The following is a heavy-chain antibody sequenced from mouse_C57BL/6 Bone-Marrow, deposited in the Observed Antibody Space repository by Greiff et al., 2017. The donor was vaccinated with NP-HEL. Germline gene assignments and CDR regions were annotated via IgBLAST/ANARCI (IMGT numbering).Heavy chain of an antibody. CDR1: GFNIKDDY. CDR3: TTDSWFAY. V-gene: IGHV14-4*01. CDR2: IDPENGDT. Sequence: VQLQQSGAELVRPGASVKLSCTASGFNIKDDYMHWVKQRPEQGLEWIGWIDPENGDTEYASKFQGKATITADTSSNTAYLQRSSLTSEDTAVYYCTTDSWFAYWGQGTLVTVSA. J-gene: IGHJ3*01.